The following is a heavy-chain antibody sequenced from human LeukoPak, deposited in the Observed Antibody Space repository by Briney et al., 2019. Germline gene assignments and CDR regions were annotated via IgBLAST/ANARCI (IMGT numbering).Heavy chain of an antibody. CDR1: GGSFSGYY. J-gene: IGHJ6*03. CDR2: INHSGST. Sequence: SETLSLTCAVYGGSFSGYYWSWIRQPPGKGLEWIGEINHSGSTNYNPSLKSRVTISVDTSKNQFSLKLSSVTAADTAVYYCARIGGYCSGGSCYRGRYYYYYMDVWGKGTTVTVSS. CDR3: ARIGGYCSGGSCYRGRYYYYYMDV. D-gene: IGHD2-15*01. V-gene: IGHV4-34*01.